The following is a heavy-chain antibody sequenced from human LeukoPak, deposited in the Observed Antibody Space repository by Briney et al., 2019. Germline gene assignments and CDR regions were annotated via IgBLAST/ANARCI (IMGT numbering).Heavy chain of an antibody. V-gene: IGHV4-34*01. Sequence: PSETLSLTCAVYGGSFSGYYWSWIRQPPGKGLEWIGEINHSGSTNYNPSLKSRVTTSVDTSKNQFSLKLSSVTAADTAVYYCARVDWSAVYYYYGMDVWGQGTTVTVSS. CDR2: INHSGST. CDR3: ARVDWSAVYYYYGMDV. J-gene: IGHJ6*02. CDR1: GGSFSGYY. D-gene: IGHD3/OR15-3a*01.